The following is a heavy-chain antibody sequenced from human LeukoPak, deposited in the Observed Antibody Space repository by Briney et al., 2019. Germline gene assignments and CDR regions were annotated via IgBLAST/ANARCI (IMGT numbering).Heavy chain of an antibody. CDR1: GYTFTGYY. J-gene: IGHJ4*02. Sequence: ASVKVSCKASGYTFTGYYMHWVRQAPGQGLEWMGWINPNSGGANNAQKFQGRVTMTRDTSISTAYMELSRLRSDDTAVYYCASNKAGGSGSYSAYLYWGRGTLVTVSS. V-gene: IGHV1-2*02. D-gene: IGHD3-10*01. CDR2: INPNSGGA. CDR3: ASNKAGGSGSYSAYLY.